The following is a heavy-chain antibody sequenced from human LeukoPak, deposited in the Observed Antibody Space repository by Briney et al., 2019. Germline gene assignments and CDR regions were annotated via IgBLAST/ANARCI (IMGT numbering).Heavy chain of an antibody. V-gene: IGHV3-21*01. CDR3: ASEDAYCGGDCYPY. J-gene: IGHJ4*02. Sequence: GGSLRLSCAASGFTFSSYSMNWVRQAPGKGLEWVSLISSSSSYIYYVDSVKGRFTISRDNAKNSLYLQMNSLRAEDTAVYYCASEDAYCGGDCYPYWGQGTLVTVSS. CDR1: GFTFSSYS. D-gene: IGHD2-21*02. CDR2: ISSSSSYI.